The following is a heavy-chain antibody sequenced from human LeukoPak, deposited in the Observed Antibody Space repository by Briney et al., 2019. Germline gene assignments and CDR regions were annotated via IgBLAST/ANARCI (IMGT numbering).Heavy chain of an antibody. CDR1: GYSISSGYY. J-gene: IGHJ4*02. CDR3: ARAHFNVLRYFDWLLNPIYFDY. CDR2: IYHSGST. D-gene: IGHD3-9*01. Sequence: SETLSLTCTVSGYSISSGYYWGWIRQPPGKGLEWIGSIYHSGSTYYNPSLKSRVTISADTSKNQFSLKLSSVTAADTAVYYCARAHFNVLRYFDWLLNPIYFDYWGQGTLVTVSS. V-gene: IGHV4-38-2*02.